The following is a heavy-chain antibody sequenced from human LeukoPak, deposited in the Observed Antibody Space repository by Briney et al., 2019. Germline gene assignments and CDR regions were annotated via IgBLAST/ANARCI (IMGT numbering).Heavy chain of an antibody. CDR1: GGSINSGDYY. V-gene: IGHV4-39*01. J-gene: IGHJ4*02. Sequence: SETLSLTCTVSGGSINSGDYYWVWIRQPPGKGLEWIGSIYYSGSTSYNPSLKSRVTMTVDTSKNQFSLRLTSVTAADTAVYYCARQTGSGLFILPGGQGTLVTVSS. D-gene: IGHD3/OR15-3a*01. CDR3: ARQTGSGLFILP. CDR2: IYYSGST.